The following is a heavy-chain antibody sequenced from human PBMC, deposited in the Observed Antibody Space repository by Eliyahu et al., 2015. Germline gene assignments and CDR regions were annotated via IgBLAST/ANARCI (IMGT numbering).Heavy chain of an antibody. V-gene: IGHV1-2*02. Sequence: QVQLVQSGAXVKRPGASVKVSCXAXXXPFXDXYMHWVRQAPGQGLEWMGWINPSSGGTDYAEKFEGRVTMTRDTSISTAYMELSRLSSDDTAVYYCARNFYYYDSTALNYWGRGTLVTVSS. J-gene: IGHJ4*02. CDR1: XXPFXDXY. CDR3: ARNFYYYDSTALNY. D-gene: IGHD3-22*01. CDR2: INPSSGGT.